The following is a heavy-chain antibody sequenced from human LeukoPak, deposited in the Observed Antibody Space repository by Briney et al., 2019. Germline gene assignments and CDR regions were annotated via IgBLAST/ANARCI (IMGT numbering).Heavy chain of an antibody. CDR1: GFTFSSYD. CDR2: IGTAGDP. D-gene: IGHD5-18*01. J-gene: IGHJ3*02. CDR3: ARGCQVWIQLKERCAFDI. V-gene: IGHV3-13*05. Sequence: GGSLRLSCAASGFTFSSYDMHWVRQATGKGLEWVSAIGTAGDPYYPGSVMGRFTISRENAKNSLYLQMNSLRAGDTAVYYCARGCQVWIQLKERCAFDIWGQGTMVTVSS.